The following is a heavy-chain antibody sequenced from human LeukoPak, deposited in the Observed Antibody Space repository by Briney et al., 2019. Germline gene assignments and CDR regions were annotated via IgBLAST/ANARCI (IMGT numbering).Heavy chain of an antibody. CDR3: AKDTGWDQHTPRYFDL. D-gene: IGHD1-26*01. V-gene: IGHV3-9*01. Sequence: GGSLRLSCTVSGFTVSSNSMSWVRQAPGKGLEWVSGISWNSGSIGYADSVKGRFTISRDNAKNSLYLQMNSLRAEDTALYYCAKDTGWDQHTPRYFDLWGRGTLVTVSS. CDR2: ISWNSGSI. CDR1: GFTVSSNS. J-gene: IGHJ2*01.